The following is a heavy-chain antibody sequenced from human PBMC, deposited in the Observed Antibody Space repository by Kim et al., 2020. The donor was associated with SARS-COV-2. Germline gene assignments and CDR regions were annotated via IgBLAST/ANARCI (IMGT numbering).Heavy chain of an antibody. CDR3: AKVVYGDYVSSPIAF. J-gene: IGHJ4*02. Sequence: DTWKGHFTISRDNYKNTLYLKMNSLRAEDTAVYYCAKVVYGDYVSSPIAFWGQGTLVTVSS. V-gene: IGHV3-23*01. D-gene: IGHD4-17*01.